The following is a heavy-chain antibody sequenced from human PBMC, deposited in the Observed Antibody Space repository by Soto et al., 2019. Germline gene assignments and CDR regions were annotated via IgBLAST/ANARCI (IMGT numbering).Heavy chain of an antibody. CDR1: GAPISSYY. CDR3: AREGLPGGVYYYGSGSYYNAFDP. Sequence: SETLSLTCTVSGAPISSYYWNWIRQPAGKGLEWIGRIYTSVSTNYNPSLKSRLTMSVDTSKNQFSLKLTSVTAADTAVYYCAREGLPGGVYYYGSGSYYNAFDPWGQGTLVTVSS. D-gene: IGHD3-10*01. J-gene: IGHJ5*02. V-gene: IGHV4-4*07. CDR2: IYTSVST.